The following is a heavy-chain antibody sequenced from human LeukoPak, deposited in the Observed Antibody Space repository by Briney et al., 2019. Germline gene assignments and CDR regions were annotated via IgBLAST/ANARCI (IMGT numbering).Heavy chain of an antibody. Sequence: SETLSLTCADSGASITSYYWTWIRQPPGKGLEWIGYIYHTGNIKYNPSLNSRVTISIDTSKNQFSLKLSSVTAADTAVYYCARFGSGWWYNDYWGQGTLVTVSS. V-gene: IGHV4-59*01. D-gene: IGHD6-19*01. CDR2: IYHTGNI. CDR3: ARFGSGWWYNDY. J-gene: IGHJ4*02. CDR1: GASITSYY.